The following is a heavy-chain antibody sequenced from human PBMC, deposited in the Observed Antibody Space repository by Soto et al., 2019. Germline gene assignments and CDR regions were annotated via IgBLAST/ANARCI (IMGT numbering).Heavy chain of an antibody. CDR3: AKVIRADSTSSNFYYYSGLDV. CDR1: GFTFRTYG. V-gene: IGHV3-30*18. CDR2: ISNNGINK. J-gene: IGHJ6*02. Sequence: QVQLVESGGGVVQPGRSLRLSCAASGFTFRTYGMHWVRQAPGKGLEWLAVISNNGINKYYADSVKGRFTISRHNSRDTLFLQMNSLRGEDTAIYYCAKVIRADSTSSNFYYYSGLDVWGQGTTVTVSS. D-gene: IGHD6-6*01.